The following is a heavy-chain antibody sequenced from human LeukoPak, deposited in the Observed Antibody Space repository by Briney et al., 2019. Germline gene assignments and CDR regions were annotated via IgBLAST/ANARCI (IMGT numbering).Heavy chain of an antibody. Sequence: GGSLRLSCAASGFTFSSYSMNWVRQAPGKGLEGVSSISSSSSYIYYAGSVKGRFTISRDNAKNSLYLQMNSLRAEDTAVYYCASFSYGQRFDYWGQGTLVTVSS. V-gene: IGHV3-21*01. CDR2: ISSSSSYI. CDR1: GFTFSSYS. D-gene: IGHD5-18*01. CDR3: ASFSYGQRFDY. J-gene: IGHJ4*02.